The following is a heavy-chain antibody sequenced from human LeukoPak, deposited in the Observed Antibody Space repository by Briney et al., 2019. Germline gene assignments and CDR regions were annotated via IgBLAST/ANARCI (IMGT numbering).Heavy chain of an antibody. CDR2: INHSGST. Sequence: RPSETLSLTCAVYGVSFSGYYWSWIRQPPGKGLEWVGEINHSGSTNYSPSPKSRVTISVDTSKNQFTLMASTRTAADPAVYYAARGGRAYNYGPIIYWGQGTLVTVSS. J-gene: IGHJ4*02. CDR3: ARGGRAYNYGPIIY. D-gene: IGHD5-18*01. V-gene: IGHV4-34*01. CDR1: GVSFSGYY.